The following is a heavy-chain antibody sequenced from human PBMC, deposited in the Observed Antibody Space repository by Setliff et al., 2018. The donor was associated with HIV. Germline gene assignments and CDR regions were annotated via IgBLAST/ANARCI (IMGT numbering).Heavy chain of an antibody. CDR3: ARGKGVGGVIITGGLDV. Sequence: ASVKVSCKASGYTFTKYGMHWVRQAPGQGLEWMGWMNPNSGVSGYGQKFQGRITMTRDTSISTAYMELSSLTSEDTAVYYCARGKGVGGVIITGGLDVWGKGTTVTVSS. V-gene: IGHV1-8*01. D-gene: IGHD3-10*01. J-gene: IGHJ6*04. CDR2: MNPNSGVS. CDR1: GYTFTKYG.